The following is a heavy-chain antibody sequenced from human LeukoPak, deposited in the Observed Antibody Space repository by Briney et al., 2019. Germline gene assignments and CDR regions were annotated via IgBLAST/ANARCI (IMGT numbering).Heavy chain of an antibody. D-gene: IGHD1-26*01. J-gene: IGHJ4*02. CDR3: ARDAYGSSVDY. Sequence: QPGGSLRLSCVGSGFTFSSYAMHWVRQAPGKGLEWVAVISDDGSSKYYADSVKGRFTISRDNAKNSLYLQMNSLRAEDTAVYYCARDAYGSSVDYWGQGTLVTVSS. V-gene: IGHV3-30*04. CDR2: ISDDGSSK. CDR1: GFTFSSYA.